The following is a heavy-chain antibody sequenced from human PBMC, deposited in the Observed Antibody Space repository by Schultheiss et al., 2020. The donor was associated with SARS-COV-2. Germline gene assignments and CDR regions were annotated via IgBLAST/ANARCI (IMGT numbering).Heavy chain of an antibody. Sequence: KISCKASGGTFSSYAISWVRQAPGQGLEWMGGIIPIFGTANYAQKFQGRVTITADESTSTAYMELSSLRSEDTAVYYCARALVGANFFDYWGQGNLVTVSS. D-gene: IGHD1-26*01. CDR2: IIPIFGTA. V-gene: IGHV1-69*01. CDR1: GGTFSSYA. J-gene: IGHJ4*02. CDR3: ARALVGANFFDY.